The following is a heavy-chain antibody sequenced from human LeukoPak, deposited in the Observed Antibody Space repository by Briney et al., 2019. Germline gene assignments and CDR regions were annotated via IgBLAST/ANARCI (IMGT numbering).Heavy chain of an antibody. CDR3: ARDLKGYRTDAFDI. CDR2: ISYDGNIR. J-gene: IGHJ3*02. D-gene: IGHD3-16*02. V-gene: IGHV3-30*01. CDR1: GFTFSSFP. Sequence: GGSLRLSCAASGFTFSSFPMHWVRQAPGKGLEWVAAISYDGNIRYYADSVKGRFTNSRDNSKNTLYLQMNSLRAEDTAMYYCARDLKGYRTDAFDIWGQGTMVTVSS.